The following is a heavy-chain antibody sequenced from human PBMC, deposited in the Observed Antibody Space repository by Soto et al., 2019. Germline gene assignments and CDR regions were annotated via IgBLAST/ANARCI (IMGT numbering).Heavy chain of an antibody. D-gene: IGHD6-19*01. V-gene: IGHV1-69*06. CDR1: GGTFSSYA. Sequence: SVKVSGKASGGTFSSYAISWVRQAPGQGLEWMGGIIPIFGTANYAQKFQGRVTITADKSTSTAYMELSSLRSEDTAVYYCARGTVQWLFDYWGQGTLVTVSS. CDR2: IIPIFGTA. CDR3: ARGTVQWLFDY. J-gene: IGHJ4*02.